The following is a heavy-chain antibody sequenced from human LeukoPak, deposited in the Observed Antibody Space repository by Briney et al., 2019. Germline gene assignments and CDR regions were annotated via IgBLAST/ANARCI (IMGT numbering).Heavy chain of an antibody. J-gene: IGHJ4*02. CDR2: ISSGSNSI. D-gene: IGHD1-26*01. CDR1: GFTFSSYS. Sequence: GGSLRLSCAASGFTFSSYSMHWVRQAPGKGLEWVSYISSGSNSIYYADSVKGRFTISRDNAKNSLYLLMNSLRDEDTAVYHCVRDGTWYDYWGQGALVTVSS. V-gene: IGHV3-48*02. CDR3: VRDGTWYDY.